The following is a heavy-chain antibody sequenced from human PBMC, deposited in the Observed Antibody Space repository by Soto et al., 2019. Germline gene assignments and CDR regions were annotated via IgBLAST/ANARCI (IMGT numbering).Heavy chain of an antibody. CDR3: AKAPQEDGYNPGPFDY. V-gene: IGHV3-43*01. CDR2: ISWDGGST. J-gene: IGHJ4*02. D-gene: IGHD5-12*01. Sequence: PGGSLRLSCAASGFTFDDYTMHWVRQAPGKGLEWVSLISWDGGSTYYADSVKGRFTISRDNSKNSLYLQMNSLRTEDTALYYCAKAPQEDGYNPGPFDYWGQGTLVTLPS. CDR1: GFTFDDYT.